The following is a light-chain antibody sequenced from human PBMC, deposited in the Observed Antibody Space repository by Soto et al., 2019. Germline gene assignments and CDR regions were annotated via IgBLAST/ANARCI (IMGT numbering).Light chain of an antibody. CDR1: QSLLYSSNNRNY. Sequence: DIVMTQSPDSLPVSLGERATINCRSSQSLLYSSNNRNYLAWYQQKPGQPPKLLIYWASSRESGVPDRFSGSGSGTDFSLTISSLQPEDVATYYCQYLNSFPLSFGGGTKVEIK. CDR3: QYLNSFPLS. V-gene: IGKV4-1*01. J-gene: IGKJ4*01. CDR2: WAS.